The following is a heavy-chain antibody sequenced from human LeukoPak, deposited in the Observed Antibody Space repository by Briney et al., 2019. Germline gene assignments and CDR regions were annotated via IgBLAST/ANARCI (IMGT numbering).Heavy chain of an antibody. CDR3: AKDKGGSSGCLDS. D-gene: IGHD6-13*01. V-gene: IGHV3-30*18. Sequence: GRSLRLSCAASGFTFSSYGMHWVRQAPGKGLEWVAVISYDGSNKYYADSVKGRFTISRDNSKNTLYLQMNSLRAEDTAVYYWAKDKGGSSGCLDSGAQGPLATVS. CDR1: GFTFSSYG. CDR2: ISYDGSNK. J-gene: IGHJ4*02.